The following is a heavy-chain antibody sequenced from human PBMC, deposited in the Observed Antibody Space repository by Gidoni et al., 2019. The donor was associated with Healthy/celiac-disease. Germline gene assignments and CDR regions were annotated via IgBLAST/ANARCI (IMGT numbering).Heavy chain of an antibody. V-gene: IGHV3-7*03. D-gene: IGHD3-16*01. J-gene: IGHJ6*02. CDR1: GFPFSSYW. CDR2: IKQDGSEK. Sequence: EVQLVESGGGLVQPGGSLRLSCAASGFPFSSYWMSWVRQAPGKGLEWVANIKQDGSEKYYVDSVKGRFTISRDNAKNSLYLQMNSLRAEDTAVYYCARTIRGYVFGGMDVWGQGTTVTVSS. CDR3: ARTIRGYVFGGMDV.